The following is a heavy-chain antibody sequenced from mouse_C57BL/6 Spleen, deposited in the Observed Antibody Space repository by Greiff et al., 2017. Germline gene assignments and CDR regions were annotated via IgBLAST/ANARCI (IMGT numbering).Heavy chain of an antibody. J-gene: IGHJ2*01. CDR2: IDPEDGET. V-gene: IGHV14-2*01. CDR1: GFNFKDYY. CDR3: ARPGECGFDY. Sequence: EVQLQQSGAELVKPGASVKLSCTASGFNFKDYYMHWVKQRPEQGLEWIGRIDPEDGETKYAPKFKGKATITVDTSSNTAYLQRSSLTSEDTAVYYCARPGECGFDYWGQGTTRTVSS.